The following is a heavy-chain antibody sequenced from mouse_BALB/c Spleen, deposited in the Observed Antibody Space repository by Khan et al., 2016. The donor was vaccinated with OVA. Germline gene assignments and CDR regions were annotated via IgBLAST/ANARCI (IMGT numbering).Heavy chain of an antibody. D-gene: IGHD2-3*01. J-gene: IGHJ3*01. Sequence: VQLKQSGPEVVKPGASVKMSCKASGYTFTSYVMHWVKQKPGQGLEWIGYIYPFNDATKFNEKFNGKATLTSDTSSSTAYMELSSLTSEDSAVYYCAPVGGYYVSFVYWGQGTLVTVSA. V-gene: IGHV1S136*01. CDR1: GYTFTSYV. CDR2: IYPFNDAT. CDR3: APVGGYYVSFVY.